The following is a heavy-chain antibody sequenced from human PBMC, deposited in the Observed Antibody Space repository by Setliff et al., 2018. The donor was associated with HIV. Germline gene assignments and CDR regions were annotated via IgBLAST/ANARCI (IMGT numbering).Heavy chain of an antibody. D-gene: IGHD1-26*01. Sequence: PGGSLRLSCAASGFTFSSNWMHWVRQVPGKGLAWFSRISPDGSSISYADSVKGRFTISRDNAKNTLYLQMNSLRAEDTAVYYCASGSGCYDYWGQGNMVTVSS. CDR2: ISPDGSSI. CDR3: ASGSGCYDY. CDR1: GFTFSSNW. J-gene: IGHJ4*02. V-gene: IGHV3-74*01.